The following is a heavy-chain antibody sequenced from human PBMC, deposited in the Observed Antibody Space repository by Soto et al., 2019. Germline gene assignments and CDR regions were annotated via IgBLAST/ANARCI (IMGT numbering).Heavy chain of an antibody. D-gene: IGHD1-26*01. V-gene: IGHV3-30*18. CDR1: GFTFSSYG. Sequence: QVQLVESGGGVVQPGRSLRLSCAASGFTFSSYGMHWVRQAAGRGLEWVAVISYDGSNKYYADSVKGRFTISIDNSKNTLSLQMNSLRAEDTAVYYCAKDRPSGSRPYYYGMDVWGQGTTVTVSS. J-gene: IGHJ6*02. CDR2: ISYDGSNK. CDR3: AKDRPSGSRPYYYGMDV.